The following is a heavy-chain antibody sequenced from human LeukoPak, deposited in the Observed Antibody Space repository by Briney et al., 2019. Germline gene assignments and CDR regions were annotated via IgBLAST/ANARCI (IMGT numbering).Heavy chain of an antibody. CDR1: GYTFDSYW. CDR2: IYPADSDT. V-gene: IGHV5-51*01. D-gene: IGHD2-2*01. J-gene: IGHJ4*02. CDR3: ARLGCSGTSCYLDY. Sequence: GESLKISCKASGYTFDSYWIGWVRQVPGKGPEWMGIIYPADSDTRYRPSFQGQVTISADRSISTAYLQWSGLKASDTAMYYCARLGCSGTSCYLDYWGQGTLVTVSS.